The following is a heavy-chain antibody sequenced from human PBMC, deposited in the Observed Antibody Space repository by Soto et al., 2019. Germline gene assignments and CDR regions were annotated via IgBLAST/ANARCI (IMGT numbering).Heavy chain of an antibody. D-gene: IGHD6-19*01. CDR3: ASRSSGWYFDY. CDR1: GFTFSTYW. CDR2: ISYDGNNK. J-gene: IGHJ4*02. Sequence: PGGPLRLSCAASGFTFSTYWMYWVRQAPGKGLEWVAVISYDGNNKYYADSVKGRFTISRDNSKNTLYLQMNSLRAEDTAVYYCASRSSGWYFDYWGQGTLVTVSS. V-gene: IGHV3-30-3*01.